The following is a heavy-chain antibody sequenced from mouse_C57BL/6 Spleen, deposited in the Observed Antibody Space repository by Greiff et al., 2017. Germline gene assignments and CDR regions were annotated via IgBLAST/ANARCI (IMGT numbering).Heavy chain of an antibody. V-gene: IGHV2-6*01. D-gene: IGHD4-1*01. CDR2: IWGVGST. J-gene: IGHJ3*01. CDR3: ASLTGTWAY. CDR1: GFSLTSYG. Sequence: VKLMESGPGLVAPSQSLSITCTVSGFSLTSYGVDWVRQSPGTGLEWLGVIWGVGSTNYNSALKSRLSISKDNSKSQVFLKMNSLQTDDTAMYYCASLTGTWAYWGQGTLVTVSA.